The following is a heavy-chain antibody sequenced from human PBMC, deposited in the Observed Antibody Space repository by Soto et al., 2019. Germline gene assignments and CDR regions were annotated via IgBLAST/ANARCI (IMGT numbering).Heavy chain of an antibody. Sequence: GWSLRLSCAASVFTFRSYGMHWVRQAPGKGLEWVAVISYDGSNKYYADSVKGRFTISRDNSKNTLYLQMNSLRAEDTAVYYCAKDEGYYYYGMDVWGQGTTVTVSS. V-gene: IGHV3-30*18. J-gene: IGHJ6*02. CDR1: VFTFRSYG. CDR3: AKDEGYYYYGMDV. CDR2: ISYDGSNK.